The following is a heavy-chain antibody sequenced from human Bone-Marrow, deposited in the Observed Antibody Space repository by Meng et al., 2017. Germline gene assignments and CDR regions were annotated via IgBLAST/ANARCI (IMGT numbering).Heavy chain of an antibody. CDR2: TYYRSKWYT. CDR3: ARGDYSSSPSF. CDR1: ADSVSSNSAA. V-gene: IGHV6-1*01. Sequence: HVQLQQAGPGLVEPSPTPSLTCSISADSVSSNSAAWHWIRQSPSRGLEWLGRTYYRSKWYTDYAVSVKSRITINPDTSKNQFSLQLNSVTPEDTAVYYCARGDYSSSPSFWGQGTLVTVSS. J-gene: IGHJ4*02. D-gene: IGHD3-22*01.